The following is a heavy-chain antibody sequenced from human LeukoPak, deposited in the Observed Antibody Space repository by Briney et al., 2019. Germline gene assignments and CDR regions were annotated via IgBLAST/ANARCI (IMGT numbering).Heavy chain of an antibody. Sequence: EASVKVSCTASGGTFSSYAISWVRQAPGQGLEWMGGIIPIFGTANYAQKFQGRVTITADESTSTAYMELSSLRSEDTAVYYCARAAYYYGSGSYAGGDYFDYWGQGTLVTVSS. CDR1: GGTFSSYA. J-gene: IGHJ4*02. D-gene: IGHD3-10*01. CDR2: IIPIFGTA. V-gene: IGHV1-69*13. CDR3: ARAAYYYGSGSYAGGDYFDY.